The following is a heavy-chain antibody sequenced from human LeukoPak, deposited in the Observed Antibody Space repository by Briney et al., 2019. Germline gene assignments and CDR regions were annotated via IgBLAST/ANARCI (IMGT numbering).Heavy chain of an antibody. CDR2: ISGSGGST. Sequence: PGGSLRLSCAASGFTFSSYAMSWVRQAPGKGLEWVSAISGSGGSTYYADSVKGRFTISRDNSKNTLYQQMNSLRAEDTAVYYCAKDWPPYYYDSSGYYYSPEYFDYWGQGTLVTVSS. CDR1: GFTFSSYA. J-gene: IGHJ4*02. CDR3: AKDWPPYYYDSSGYYYSPEYFDY. D-gene: IGHD3-22*01. V-gene: IGHV3-23*01.